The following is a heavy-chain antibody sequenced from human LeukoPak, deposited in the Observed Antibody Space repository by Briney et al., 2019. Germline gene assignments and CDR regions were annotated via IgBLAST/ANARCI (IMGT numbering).Heavy chain of an antibody. D-gene: IGHD3-3*01. J-gene: IGHJ6*03. V-gene: IGHV4-59*01. CDR2: IYYSGST. CDR3: ARGPADYDFWRDYYYMDV. CDR1: GGSISSYY. Sequence: PSETLSLTCTVSGGSISSYYWSWIRQPPGKGLEWIGDIYYSGSTNYNPSLKSRVTISVDTSKNQFSLKLSSVTAADTAVYYCARGPADYDFWRDYYYMDVWGKGTTVTVS.